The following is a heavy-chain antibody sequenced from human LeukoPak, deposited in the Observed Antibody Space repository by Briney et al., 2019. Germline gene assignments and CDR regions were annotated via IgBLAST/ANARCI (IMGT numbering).Heavy chain of an antibody. V-gene: IGHV4-59*01. D-gene: IGHD3-10*01. Sequence: SETLSLTCTVSGGSISSYYWSWIRQPPGKGLEWIGYIYYSGSTNYNPSLESRVTISVDTSKNQFSLKLSSVTAADTAVYYCAREGGYYYGSGSYYNRHYGRWFDPWGQGTLVTVSS. CDR3: AREGGYYYGSGSYYNRHYGRWFDP. CDR2: IYYSGST. J-gene: IGHJ5*02. CDR1: GGSISSYY.